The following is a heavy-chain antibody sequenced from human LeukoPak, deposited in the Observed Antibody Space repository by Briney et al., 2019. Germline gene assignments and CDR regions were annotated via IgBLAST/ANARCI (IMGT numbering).Heavy chain of an antibody. CDR1: GYTFTSYG. Sequence: ASVKVSCTASGYTFTSYGISWVRQAPGQGLEWMGWIDAGNGNTKYSQKFQGRVTITRDTSASTAYMELSSLRSEDTAVYYCARDPHTYCGGDCYFWFDPWGQGTLVTVSS. V-gene: IGHV1-3*01. CDR2: IDAGNGNT. J-gene: IGHJ5*02. CDR3: ARDPHTYCGGDCYFWFDP. D-gene: IGHD2-21*02.